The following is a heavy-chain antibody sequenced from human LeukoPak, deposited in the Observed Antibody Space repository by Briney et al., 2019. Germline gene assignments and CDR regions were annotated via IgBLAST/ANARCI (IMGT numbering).Heavy chain of an antibody. CDR1: GFSFSNFG. CDR2: IYYDGTNR. CDR3: ARQTTVATDF. V-gene: IGHV3-33*01. J-gene: IGHJ4*02. D-gene: IGHD4-23*01. Sequence: PGGSLKLSCTASGFSFSNFGMHWVRQAPGKGLEWVTLIYYDGTNRYYADSVKGRFTVSRDNSNNTVYPQMNSLRVEDTAVYYCARQTTVATDFWGQGTLVTVSS.